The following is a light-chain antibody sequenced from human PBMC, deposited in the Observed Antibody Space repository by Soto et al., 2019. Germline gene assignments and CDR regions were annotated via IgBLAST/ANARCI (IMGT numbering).Light chain of an antibody. J-gene: IGLJ1*01. CDR1: SSDIGAYDY. CDR2: EVN. Sequence: SVLTPPASLSGSPGQSITISCTGTSSDIGAYDYVSWFQQHPGKAPKLMISEVNNRPSGVSNRFSGSKSGNTAYLTICGRQVEDEAEYFGFSFTTTSAHGSGAGTKVTV. V-gene: IGLV2-14*01. CDR3: FSFTTTSAHG.